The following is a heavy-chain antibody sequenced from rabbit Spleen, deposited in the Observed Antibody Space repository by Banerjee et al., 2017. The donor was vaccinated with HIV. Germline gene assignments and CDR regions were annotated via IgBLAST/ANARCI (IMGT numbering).Heavy chain of an antibody. CDR2: IYAGSSGST. CDR3: ARAYTTTNYYYYGMDL. J-gene: IGHJ6*01. Sequence: QSLEESGGDLVKPGASLTLTCTASGFSFSSSYYMCWVRQAPGKGLEWIGCIYAGSSGSTYYASWAKGRFTISKTSSTTVTLQMTSLTAADTATYFCARAYTTTNYYYYGMDLWGPGTLVTVS. V-gene: IGHV1S40*01. CDR1: GFSFSSSYY. D-gene: IGHD1-1*01.